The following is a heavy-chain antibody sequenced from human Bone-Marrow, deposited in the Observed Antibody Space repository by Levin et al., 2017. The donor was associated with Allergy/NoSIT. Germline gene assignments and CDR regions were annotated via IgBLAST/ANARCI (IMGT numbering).Heavy chain of an antibody. CDR2: ISGSGSST. J-gene: IGHJ4*02. V-gene: IGHV3-23*01. CDR1: GFTFNSYA. D-gene: IGHD6-19*01. CDR3: AKGAGWVAGAVALI. Sequence: GGSLRLSCAASGFTFNSYALSWVRQAPGKGLEWVSAISGSGSSTYYADSVKGRFTISRDNSSTTLYLQMNSLRAEDTAVYYCAKGAGWVAGAVALIWGQGTLVTVSS.